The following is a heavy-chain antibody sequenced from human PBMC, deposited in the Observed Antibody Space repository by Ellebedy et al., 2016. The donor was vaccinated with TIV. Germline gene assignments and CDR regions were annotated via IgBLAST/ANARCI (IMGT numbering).Heavy chain of an antibody. V-gene: IGHV4-39*01. CDR2: VFYSGSP. Sequence: MPSETLSLTCSVSGGSVSSTRYYWAWIRQPPGKGLEYIGRVFYSGSPYYNPSFKSRVTLSADTSKNQFSQNLRTVTAADTAVYYCARTDPWQPIDDWGQGILVSVSS. CDR1: GGSVSSTRYY. CDR3: ARTDPWQPIDD. D-gene: IGHD2-21*02. J-gene: IGHJ4*02.